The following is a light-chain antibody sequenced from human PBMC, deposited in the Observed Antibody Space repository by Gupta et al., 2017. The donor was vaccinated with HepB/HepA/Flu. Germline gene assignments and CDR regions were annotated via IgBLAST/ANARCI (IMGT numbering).Light chain of an antibody. J-gene: IGKJ4*01. CDR1: QSVSSSY. V-gene: IGKV3-20*01. Sequence: EVVLTQTPGTLSLSPGERATLSCRASQSVSSSYLAWYQQKPGQAPRLLIYGASSRATGIPDRFSGSGSGTDFTLTISRLEPEDFAVYYCQQYGSSHRFSFGRGTKLEIK. CDR2: GAS. CDR3: QQYGSSHRFS.